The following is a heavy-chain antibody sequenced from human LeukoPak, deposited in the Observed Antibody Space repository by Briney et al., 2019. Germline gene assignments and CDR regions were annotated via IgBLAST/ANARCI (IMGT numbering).Heavy chain of an antibody. D-gene: IGHD3-10*01. CDR1: VGPMRGYY. CDR3: GSGGMVRIMDV. Sequence: SETLSLTCTVSVGPMRGYYCTCIRHSPRKVVDWMGYIYYSGSTKYNASLKSRVTLSLDTPKNQFYLNTSVMTTADTPVYYCGSGGMVRIMDVWGKGTTVTISS. J-gene: IGHJ6*03. CDR2: IYYSGST. V-gene: IGHV4-59*08.